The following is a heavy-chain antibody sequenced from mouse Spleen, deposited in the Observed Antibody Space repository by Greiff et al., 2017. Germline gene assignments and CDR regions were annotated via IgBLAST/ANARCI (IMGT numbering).Heavy chain of an antibody. J-gene: IGHJ2*01. Sequence: EVKLMESGGGLVKPGGSLKLSCAASGFTFSSYAMSWVRQTPEKRLEWVATISSGGSYTYYPDSVKGRFTISRDNAKNTLYLQMSSLRSEDTAMYYCASELLRYYFDYWGQGTTLTVSS. CDR1: GFTFSSYA. V-gene: IGHV5-9-1*01. CDR2: ISSGGSYT. CDR3: ASELLRYYFDY. D-gene: IGHD1-1*01.